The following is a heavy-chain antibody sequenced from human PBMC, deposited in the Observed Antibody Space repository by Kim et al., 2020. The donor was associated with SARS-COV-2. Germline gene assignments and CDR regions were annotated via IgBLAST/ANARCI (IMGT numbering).Heavy chain of an antibody. CDR2: GSST. Sequence: GSSTNDADSVKGRFTISRDNAKNTLYLQMNSLRAEDTAVYYCARGSFGDSWGQGTLVTVSS. CDR3: ARGSFGDS. V-gene: IGHV3-74*01. J-gene: IGHJ4*02. D-gene: IGHD3-16*01.